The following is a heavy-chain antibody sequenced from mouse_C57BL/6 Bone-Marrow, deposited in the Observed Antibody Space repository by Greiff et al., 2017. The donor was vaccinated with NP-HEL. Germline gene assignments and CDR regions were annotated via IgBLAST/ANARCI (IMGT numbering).Heavy chain of an antibody. J-gene: IGHJ3*01. CDR2: IYPSDSET. V-gene: IGHV1-61*01. Sequence: VQLQQPGAELVRPGSSVKLSCKASGYTFTSYWMDWVKQRPGQGLEWIGNIYPSDSETHYNQKFKDKATLTVDKSSSTAYMQLSSLTSEDSAVYYCATNWDERGFAYWGQGTLVTVSA. CDR1: GYTFTSYW. D-gene: IGHD4-1*01. CDR3: ATNWDERGFAY.